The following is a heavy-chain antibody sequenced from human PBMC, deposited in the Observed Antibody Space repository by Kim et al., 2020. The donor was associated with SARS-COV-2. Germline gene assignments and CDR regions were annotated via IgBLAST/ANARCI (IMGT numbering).Heavy chain of an antibody. V-gene: IGHV3-74*01. CDR3: ARDLSSWYYYYYGMDV. Sequence: SGKGRFTISRDNAKNTLYLQMNSLRAEDTAVYYGARDLSSWYYYYYGMDVWGQGTTVTVSS. J-gene: IGHJ6*02. D-gene: IGHD6-13*01.